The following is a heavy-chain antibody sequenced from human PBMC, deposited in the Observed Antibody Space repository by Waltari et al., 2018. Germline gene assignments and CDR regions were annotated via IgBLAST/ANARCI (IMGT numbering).Heavy chain of an antibody. CDR3: ARALSDYDSSGYYANWFDP. CDR2: MNPNRGNT. D-gene: IGHD3-22*01. Sequence: QVQLVQSGAEVKKPGASVKVSCKASGYTFTSYAITWVRPAPGQELEWMGWMNPNRGNTGYAQKFQGRVTMTSNTSISTAYMELSSLRSEDTAVYYCARALSDYDSSGYYANWFDPWGQGTLVTVSS. J-gene: IGHJ5*02. V-gene: IGHV1-8*01. CDR1: GYTFTSYA.